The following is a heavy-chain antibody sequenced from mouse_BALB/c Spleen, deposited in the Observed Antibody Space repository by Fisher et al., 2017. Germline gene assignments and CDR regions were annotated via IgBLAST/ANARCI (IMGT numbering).Heavy chain of an antibody. Sequence: KFKGKATLTVDKSSSTAFMHLNSLTSEDSAVYYCARGGGYAMDYWGQGTSVTFSS. V-gene: IGHV1S135*01. D-gene: IGHD1-1*02. CDR3: ARGGGYAMDY. J-gene: IGHJ4*01.